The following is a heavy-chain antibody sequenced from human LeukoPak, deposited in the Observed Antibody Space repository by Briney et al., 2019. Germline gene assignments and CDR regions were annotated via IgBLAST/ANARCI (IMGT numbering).Heavy chain of an antibody. D-gene: IGHD2-2*01. V-gene: IGHV1-69*13. CDR1: GGTFSSYA. CDR3: ASSGGSSSSTSFSYYYYMDV. Sequence: GASVKVSCKASGGTFSSYAISWVRQAPGQGLEWMGGIIPIFGTANYAQKFQGRVTITADESTSTAYMELSSLRSEDTAVYYCASSGGSSSSTSFSYYYYMDVWGKGTTVTVSS. J-gene: IGHJ6*03. CDR2: IIPIFGTA.